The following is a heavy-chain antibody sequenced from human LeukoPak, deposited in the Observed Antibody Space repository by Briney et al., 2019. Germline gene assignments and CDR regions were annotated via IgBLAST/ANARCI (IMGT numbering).Heavy chain of an antibody. D-gene: IGHD1-26*01. V-gene: IGHV1-46*01. J-gene: IGHJ3*02. CDR3: AGVGATTAFDI. CDR1: GYTFTSYY. Sequence: ASVKVSCKASGYTFTSYYMHWVRQAPGQGLEWMGIINPSGGNTSYAQKFQGRVTMTRDTSTSTVYMELSSLRSEDTAVYYCAGVGATTAFDIWGQGTMVTVSS. CDR2: INPSGGNT.